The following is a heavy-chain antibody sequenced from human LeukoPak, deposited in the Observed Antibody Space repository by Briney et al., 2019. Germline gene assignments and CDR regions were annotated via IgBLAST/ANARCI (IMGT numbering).Heavy chain of an antibody. V-gene: IGHV5-51*01. CDR3: ARREWELLPEDAFDI. J-gene: IGHJ3*02. CDR2: IYPGDSDT. Sequence: GESLKISCKGSGYSFTSYWIGWVRQMPGKGLEWMGIIYPGDSDTRYSPSFQGQVTISADKSISTAYLQWSSLKASDTAMYYCARREWELLPEDAFDIWGQGTMVTVSS. CDR1: GYSFTSYW. D-gene: IGHD1-26*01.